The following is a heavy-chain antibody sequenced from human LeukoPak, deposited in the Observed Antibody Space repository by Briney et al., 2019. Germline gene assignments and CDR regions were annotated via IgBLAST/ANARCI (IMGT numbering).Heavy chain of an antibody. CDR2: IYPGDSDT. CDR3: ARREGGWYLDY. J-gene: IGHJ4*02. Sequence: GGSLKISFKASGSCFTNYWISWVRQMPGKGLEWMGIIYPGDSDTRYSPSFQGQVTISADKSISTAYLQWSSLKASDTAMYYCARREGGWYLDYWGQGTLVTVSS. V-gene: IGHV5-51*01. CDR1: GSCFTNYW. D-gene: IGHD6-19*01.